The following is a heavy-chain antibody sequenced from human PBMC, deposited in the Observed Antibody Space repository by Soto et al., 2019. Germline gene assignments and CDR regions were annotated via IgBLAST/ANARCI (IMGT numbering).Heavy chain of an antibody. Sequence: SETLSLTCTVSGGSVTSDEDYWTWIRQSPGKGLEWIGYISNSGSTGYNPSLKTRLSMSVDRSKNQFTLRLTSVTAADTAVYFCATESGSTYGYFDHWGQGTQVTV. J-gene: IGHJ4*02. V-gene: IGHV4-30-4*01. CDR2: ISNSGST. CDR1: GGSVTSDEDY. CDR3: ATESGSTYGYFDH. D-gene: IGHD5-18*01.